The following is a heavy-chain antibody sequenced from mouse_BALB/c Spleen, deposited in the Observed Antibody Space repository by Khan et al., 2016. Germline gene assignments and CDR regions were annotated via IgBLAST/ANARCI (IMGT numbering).Heavy chain of an antibody. J-gene: IGHJ4*01. CDR2: IFPGSGST. CDR1: GYTFTDYY. V-gene: IGHV1-77*01. D-gene: IGHD1-2*01. Sequence: QVQLKQSGTELPRPGASVKLSCKASGYTFTDYYLHWVKQRTEQSLEWIGAIFPGSGSTYYNEKFKGKASLSADKASSTAYMQLSSLTSEDSAVYSCARSYYGYFAMDYWGHGAPVTVSA. CDR3: ARSYYGYFAMDY.